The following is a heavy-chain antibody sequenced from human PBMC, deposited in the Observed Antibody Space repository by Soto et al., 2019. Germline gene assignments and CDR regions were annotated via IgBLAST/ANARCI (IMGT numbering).Heavy chain of an antibody. CDR3: ATASGGPSPWRHWSDP. CDR2: ISHSGTS. V-gene: IGHV4-38-2*02. J-gene: IGHJ5*02. Sequence: SETLSLTCTVSGYSISSGYYWSWIRQTPGKGLEWIGSISHSGTSFYNPSLRSRGTISMDTSNNHFSLKLNSLTATDTAVYYCATASGGPSPWRHWSDPWPQATLVTVSS. D-gene: IGHD2-15*01. CDR1: GYSISSGYY.